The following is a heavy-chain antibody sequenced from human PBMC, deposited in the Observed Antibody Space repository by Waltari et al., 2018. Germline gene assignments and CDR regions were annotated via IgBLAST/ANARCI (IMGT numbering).Heavy chain of an antibody. CDR3: AADRGRGIYLDY. CDR2: IQQRGMT. CDR1: GAPIINSYW. Sequence: VHLQEAGQGLVQLLGTLSLFCAASGAPIINSYWWSWVCQPPGKGLVWHGQIQQRGMTNYNASLDTRAIVSIDTANNQSSRKLRSATAADTAMYYCAADRGRGIYLDYWGQGTLVTVSP. J-gene: IGHJ4*02. D-gene: IGHD2-15*01. V-gene: IGHV4-4*02.